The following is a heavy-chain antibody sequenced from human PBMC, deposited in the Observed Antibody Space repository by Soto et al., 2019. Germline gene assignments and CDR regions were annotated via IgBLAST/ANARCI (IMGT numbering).Heavy chain of an antibody. V-gene: IGHV3-23*01. Sequence: GGSLRLSCAASGFTFGSYAMSWVRQAPGKGLEWVSVISGSGGSTYHADSVKGRFTISRDNSKNTLYLQMNSLRAEDTAVYYCARIPGAHFDNRGYYDYWGQGTLVTVSS. CDR1: GFTFGSYA. CDR3: ARIPGAHFDNRGYYDY. CDR2: ISGSGGST. J-gene: IGHJ4*02. D-gene: IGHD3-22*01.